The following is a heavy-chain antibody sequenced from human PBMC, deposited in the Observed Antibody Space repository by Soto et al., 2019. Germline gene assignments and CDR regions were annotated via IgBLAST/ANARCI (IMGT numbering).Heavy chain of an antibody. J-gene: IGHJ4*02. CDR2: ISPYSGYT. D-gene: IGHD2-2*01. CDR3: AREASVLIPAAQPSRFDS. CDR1: GYSFMKYG. V-gene: IGHV1-18*01. Sequence: ASVKVSCKGFGYSFMKYGINWVREAPGQGLEWVGWISPYSGYTHSAQKFHGRLTLTTDTAASTAYMELRILRSADTALYYCAREASVLIPAAQPSRFDSWGQGTLVTVSS.